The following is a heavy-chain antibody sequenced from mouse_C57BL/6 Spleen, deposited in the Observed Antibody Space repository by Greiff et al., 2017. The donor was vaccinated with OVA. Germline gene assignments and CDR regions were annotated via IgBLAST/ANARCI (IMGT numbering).Heavy chain of an antibody. CDR1: GYTFTDYN. D-gene: IGHD2-4*01. CDR3: ERLDIYYDYEGGFAY. CDR2: INPNNGGT. V-gene: IGHV1-18*01. Sequence: VQLQQSGPELVKPGASVKIPCKASGYTFTDYNMDWVKQSHGKSLEWIGDINPNNGGTIYNQKFKGKATLTVDKSSSTAYMELRSLTSEDTAVYYCERLDIYYDYEGGFAYWGQGTLVTVSA. J-gene: IGHJ3*01.